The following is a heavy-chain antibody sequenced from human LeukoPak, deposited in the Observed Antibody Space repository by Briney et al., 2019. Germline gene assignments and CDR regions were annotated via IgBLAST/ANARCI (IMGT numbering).Heavy chain of an antibody. V-gene: IGHV3-7*01. D-gene: IGHD4-17*01. Sequence: PGGSLRLSCAASGFTFSSYWMSWVRQAPGKGLEWVANIKQDGSEKYYVDSVKGRFTISRDNAKNSLYLQMNSLRAEDTAVYYCERGFYGDYLDYWGQGTLVTVSS. CDR3: ERGFYGDYLDY. CDR2: IKQDGSEK. CDR1: GFTFSSYW. J-gene: IGHJ4*02.